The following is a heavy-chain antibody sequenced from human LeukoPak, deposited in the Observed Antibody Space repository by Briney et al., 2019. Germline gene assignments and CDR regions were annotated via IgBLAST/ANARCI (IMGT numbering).Heavy chain of an antibody. J-gene: IGHJ4*02. Sequence: GESLKISCKGSGYSFTSYWIGWVRQMPGKGLEWMGIIYPGDSDTRYSPSFKGQVTISADKSINPAYLQWSSLTASDTAMYYCARLGGSSSSAPDYWGQGTLVTVSS. V-gene: IGHV5-51*01. CDR3: ARLGGSSSSAPDY. CDR1: GYSFTSYW. CDR2: IYPGDSDT. D-gene: IGHD6-6*01.